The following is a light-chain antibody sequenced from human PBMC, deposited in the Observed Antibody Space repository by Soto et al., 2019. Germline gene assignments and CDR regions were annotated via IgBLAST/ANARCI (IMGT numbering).Light chain of an antibody. V-gene: IGKV1-39*01. J-gene: IGKJ1*01. CDR1: QSISNY. CDR2: LAS. CDR3: QQTYNTPLT. Sequence: DIQMTQSPSSLSASVGDRVTITCRASQSISNYLNWYQQRPGKAPKLLIYLASSLSSGVPSKFSGSGSGTEFTLIISVLQPEDSATYYCQQTYNTPLTFGQGTKVEIK.